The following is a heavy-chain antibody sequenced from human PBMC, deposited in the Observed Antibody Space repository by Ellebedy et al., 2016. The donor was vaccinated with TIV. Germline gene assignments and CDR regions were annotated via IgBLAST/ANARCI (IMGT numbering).Heavy chain of an antibody. CDR2: IVPIFGTT. CDR3: ARDMVQGMVSRYLWFDY. J-gene: IGHJ4*02. V-gene: IGHV1-69*05. Sequence: SVKVSCKASGGSYSNYAINWVRQVPGQGLEWMGGIVPIFGTTNFAQKFRDRVTLTTDTSTSTAYMDLRSLTSDDTAVYYCARDMVQGMVSRYLWFDYWGQGTLVTVSS. D-gene: IGHD2-8*01. CDR1: GGSYSNYA.